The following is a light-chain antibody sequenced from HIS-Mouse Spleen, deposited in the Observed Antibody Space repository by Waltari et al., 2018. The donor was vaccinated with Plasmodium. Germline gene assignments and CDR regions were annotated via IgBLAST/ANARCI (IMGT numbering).Light chain of an antibody. V-gene: IGLV2-11*01. J-gene: IGLJ2*01. CDR2: DVS. CDR3: CSYAGSYTLV. Sequence: QSAPTHPRAGPGSAAQLVTVSSTGPSRVVGGCNYVVRYQQHPGKVPKRIIYDVSRRPSGVPDRFSGSKSGNTASLTISGLQAEDEADYYCCSYAGSYTLVFGGGTKLTVL. CDR1: SRVVGGCNY.